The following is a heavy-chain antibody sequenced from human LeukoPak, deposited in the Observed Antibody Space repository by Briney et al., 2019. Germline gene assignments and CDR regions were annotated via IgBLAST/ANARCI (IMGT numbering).Heavy chain of an antibody. Sequence: GGSLRLSCAASGFMFSNYWMSRVRQAPGKGLEWVANIKQDGREEYYVDSLKGRFTISRDNAKNSLYLQMNSLRAEDTAVYYCANYPSNNNGYGDYWGQGTLVTVST. D-gene: IGHD3-22*01. J-gene: IGHJ4*02. CDR3: ANYPSNNNGYGDY. V-gene: IGHV3-7*02. CDR1: GFMFSNYW. CDR2: IKQDGREE.